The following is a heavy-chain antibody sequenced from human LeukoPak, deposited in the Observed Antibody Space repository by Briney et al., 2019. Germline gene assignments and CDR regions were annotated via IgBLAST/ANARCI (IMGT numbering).Heavy chain of an antibody. CDR1: GLTGSHNY. V-gene: IGHV3-53*01. CDR2: IHTSGDT. J-gene: IGHJ4*02. CDR3: ARATDSSGCCTFDY. D-gene: IGHD6-19*01. Sequence: PGGSLRLSCAASGLTGSHNYVSWVRQAPGKGLEWVSAIHTSGDTCYADSVKGRFTISRDTSKNTLYLQMNSLRAEDTAVYYCARATDSSGCCTFDYWGQGTLVTVSS.